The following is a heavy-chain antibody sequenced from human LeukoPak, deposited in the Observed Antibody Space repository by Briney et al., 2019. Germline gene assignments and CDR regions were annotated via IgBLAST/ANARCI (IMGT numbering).Heavy chain of an antibody. CDR3: ARGGRFLEWLLPRPGFSTRDPIDY. CDR2: MNSNSGNT. V-gene: IGHV1-8*01. D-gene: IGHD3-3*01. CDR1: GYTFLNYD. J-gene: IGHJ4*02. Sequence: ASVKVSCKTSGYTFLNYDINWVRQAPGQGLEWMGWMNSNSGNTGNGQKFQGRVTMTRDTSTSTVYMELSSLRSEDTAVYYCARGGRFLEWLLPRPGFSTRDPIDYWGQGTLVTVSS.